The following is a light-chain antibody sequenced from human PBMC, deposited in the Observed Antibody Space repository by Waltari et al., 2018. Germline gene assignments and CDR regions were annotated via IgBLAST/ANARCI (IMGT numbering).Light chain of an antibody. CDR2: YVT. V-gene: IGLV2-8*01. J-gene: IGLJ1*01. CDR1: SSDVGGFDY. CDR3: CSYSGTNSNDV. Sequence: QSALTQPPSASGSPGQSVTISCTGTSSDVGGFDYVSWYQQHPGKAPKLLIYYVTKRPSGVPDRFSGSKSANTASLTVSGLLAEDEADYYCCSYSGTNSNDVFGTGTKVTVL.